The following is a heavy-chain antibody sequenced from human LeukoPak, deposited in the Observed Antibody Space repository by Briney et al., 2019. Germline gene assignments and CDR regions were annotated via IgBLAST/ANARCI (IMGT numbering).Heavy chain of an antibody. CDR2: IIPIFGTT. CDR1: GGTFSSYA. J-gene: IGHJ4*02. V-gene: IGHV1-69*05. D-gene: IGHD2-15*01. Sequence: ASVKVSCKASGGTFSSYAISWVRQAPGQGLEWMGGIIPIFGTTNYAQKLQGRVTMTTDTSTSTAYMELRSLRSDDTAVYYCAREYCSGGICYGGDYWGQGTLVTVSS. CDR3: AREYCSGGICYGGDY.